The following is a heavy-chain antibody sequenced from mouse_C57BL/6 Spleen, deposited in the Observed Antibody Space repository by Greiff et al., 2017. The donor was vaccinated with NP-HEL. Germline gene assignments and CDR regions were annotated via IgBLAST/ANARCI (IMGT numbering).Heavy chain of an antibody. CDR2: IHPNSGST. CDR1: GYTFTSYW. CDR3: ARDDYDKEGAMDY. Sequence: QVQLQQPGAELVKPGASVKLSCKASGYTFTSYWMHWVKQRPGQGLEWIGMIHPNSGSTNYNEKFKSKARLTVDKSSSTAYMQLSSLTSEDSAVYYWARDDYDKEGAMDYWGQGTSVTVSS. V-gene: IGHV1-64*01. J-gene: IGHJ4*01. D-gene: IGHD2-4*01.